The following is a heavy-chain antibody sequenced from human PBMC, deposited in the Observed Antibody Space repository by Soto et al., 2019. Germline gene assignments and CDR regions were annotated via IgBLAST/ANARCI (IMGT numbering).Heavy chain of an antibody. Sequence: ASVKVSCKASGYTFTSYDINWVRQATGQGLEWMGWMNPNSGNTGYAQKFQGRVTMTRNTSISTAYMELSSLRSEDTAVYYCARGYGTFPDFLEWLSYYYGYWGQGTLVTVSS. V-gene: IGHV1-8*01. CDR2: MNPNSGNT. J-gene: IGHJ4*02. D-gene: IGHD3-3*01. CDR3: ARGYGTFPDFLEWLSYYYGY. CDR1: GYTFTSYD.